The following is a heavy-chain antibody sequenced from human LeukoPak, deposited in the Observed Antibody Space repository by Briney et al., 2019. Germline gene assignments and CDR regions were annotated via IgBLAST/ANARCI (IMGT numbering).Heavy chain of an antibody. CDR3: ARGSTPEDILDI. V-gene: IGHV3-74*01. CDR1: GFTFSSYW. D-gene: IGHD2-15*01. Sequence: AGGSLRLSCAASGFTFSSYWMHWVRQVPGKGLVWVSRIQSDGSSTRFADSVKGRFTISRDNAKNTLYLQMNSLRAEDTAVYYCARGSTPEDILDIWGQGTMVTVSS. CDR2: IQSDGSST. J-gene: IGHJ3*02.